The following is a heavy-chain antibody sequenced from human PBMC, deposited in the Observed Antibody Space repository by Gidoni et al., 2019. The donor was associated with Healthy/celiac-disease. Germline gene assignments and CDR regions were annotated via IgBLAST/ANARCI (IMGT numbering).Heavy chain of an antibody. CDR1: GFTFTSSA. D-gene: IGHD2-15*01. V-gene: IGHV1-58*02. J-gene: IGHJ3*02. CDR3: AADIVVTSDGDAFDI. Sequence: HMQLVQSGPEVKKPGTSVQVSCKASGFTFTSSAMQWVRQARGQRLEWIGWIVVGSGNTNYAQKFQERVTITRDMSTSTAYMELSSLRSEDTAVYYCAADIVVTSDGDAFDIWGQGTMVTVSS. CDR2: IVVGSGNT.